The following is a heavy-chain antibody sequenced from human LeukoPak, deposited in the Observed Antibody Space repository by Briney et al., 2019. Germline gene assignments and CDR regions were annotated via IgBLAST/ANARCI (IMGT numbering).Heavy chain of an antibody. CDR3: AGREYYCSGSWGY. CDR2: TNPNSGYA. CDR1: GFSFSSYE. V-gene: IGHV1-8*01. D-gene: IGHD3-10*01. J-gene: IGHJ4*02. Sequence: ASVKVSCKASGFSFSSYEINWVRQAPGQGLEWMGWTNPNSGYAGFAQKFQGRVTSTRDTSTDTAYLELSNLESDDSDGYYCAGREYYCSGSWGYWGQGTLVTVSS.